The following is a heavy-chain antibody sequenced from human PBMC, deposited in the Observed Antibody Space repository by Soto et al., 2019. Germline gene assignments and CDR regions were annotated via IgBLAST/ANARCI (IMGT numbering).Heavy chain of an antibody. CDR2: IYWYDDK. CDR3: AHHNACGDPPFCDC. V-gene: IGHV2-5*01. D-gene: IGHD4-17*01. CDR1: AFSLRNSGVG. J-gene: IGHJ4*01. Sequence: PRPENRPLGQTLTSRFSAFSLRNSGVGVGWIRQPPGKALEWLALIYWYDDKRYSPSLKSRLTITKDTSKSQVVLTMTNMDPVDTASFFCAHHNACGDPPFCDCWRHGTLVTVSS.